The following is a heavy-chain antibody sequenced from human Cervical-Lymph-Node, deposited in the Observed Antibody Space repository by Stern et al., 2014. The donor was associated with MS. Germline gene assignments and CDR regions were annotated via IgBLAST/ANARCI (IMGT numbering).Heavy chain of an antibody. CDR1: GFTFRNYY. V-gene: IGHV3-11*01. D-gene: IGHD3-10*01. CDR2: ISSRGDHI. J-gene: IGHJ4*02. CDR3: VRADGSTDDY. Sequence: VQLVESGGGLVQPGGSLRLSCAASGFTFRNYYMSWIRQAPGQGLEWISYISSRGDHIDYADSVKGRFTISRDNAKNSLYLQMNSLRADDTAIYYCVRADGSTDDYWGQGTLVTVSS.